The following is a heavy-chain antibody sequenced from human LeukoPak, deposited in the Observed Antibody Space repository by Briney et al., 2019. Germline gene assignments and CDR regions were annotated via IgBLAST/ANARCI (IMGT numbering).Heavy chain of an antibody. J-gene: IGHJ4*02. Sequence: ASVKVSCKASGYTLTGYYMHWVRQAPGQGLEWMGWINPNSGGTNYAQKFQGRVTMTRDTSISTAYMELSRLRSDDTAVYYCARGGGLLWFGEFEGYFDFWGQGILVTVSS. CDR1: GYTLTGYY. V-gene: IGHV1-2*02. CDR2: INPNSGGT. CDR3: ARGGGLLWFGEFEGYFDF. D-gene: IGHD3-10*01.